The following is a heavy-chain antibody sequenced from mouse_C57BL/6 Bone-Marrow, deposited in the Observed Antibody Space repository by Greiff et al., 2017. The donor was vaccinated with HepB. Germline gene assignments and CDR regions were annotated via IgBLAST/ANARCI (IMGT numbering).Heavy chain of an antibody. V-gene: IGHV5-4*01. CDR2: ISDGGSYT. J-gene: IGHJ1*03. CDR1: GFTFSSYA. Sequence: DVKLQESGGGLVKPGGSLKLSCAASGFTFSSYAMSWVRQTPEKRLEWVATISDGGSYTYYPDNVKGRFTISRDNAKNNLYLQMSHLKSEDTAMYYCARDFWGTGTTVTVSS. CDR3: ARDF.